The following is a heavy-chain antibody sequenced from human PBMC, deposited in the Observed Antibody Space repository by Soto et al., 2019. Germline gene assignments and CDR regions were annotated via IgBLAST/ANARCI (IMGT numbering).Heavy chain of an antibody. CDR1: GFTFSSYA. V-gene: IGHV3-30-3*01. Sequence: GGSLRLYCAASGFTFSSYAMHWVRQAPGKGLEWVAVISYDGSNKYYADSVKGRFTISRDNSKNTLYLQMNSLRAEDTAVYYCARDRLRSTYYYYGMDVWGQGTTVTVSS. CDR3: ARDRLRSTYYYYGMDV. D-gene: IGHD4-17*01. J-gene: IGHJ6*02. CDR2: ISYDGSNK.